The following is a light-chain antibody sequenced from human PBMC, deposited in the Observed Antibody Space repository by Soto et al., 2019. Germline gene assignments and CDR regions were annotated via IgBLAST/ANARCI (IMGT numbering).Light chain of an antibody. CDR2: SNN. CDR1: SSNIGSYS. J-gene: IGLJ7*01. V-gene: IGLV1-44*01. CDR3: AAWDDSVSGHYV. Sequence: QPVLTQPPSASGAPGQRVTISCSGSSSNIGSYSANWYQQRPGTAPKLLIYSNNQRPSGVPERFSGSRSGTSVSLAISGLQSDDEAEYYCAAWDDSVSGHYVFGGGTQLTVL.